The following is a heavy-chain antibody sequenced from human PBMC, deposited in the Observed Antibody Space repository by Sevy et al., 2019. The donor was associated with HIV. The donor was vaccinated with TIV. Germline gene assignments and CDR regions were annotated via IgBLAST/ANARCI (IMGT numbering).Heavy chain of an antibody. Sequence: GGSLRLSCAASGLIFSSYGMNWVRQAPGKGLEWVSGISNSGGTTYYADSVKGRFTISRDNSKNTLYLQMNSLRAEDTALYYWAKNFITGGGTDYWGQGTLVTVSS. J-gene: IGHJ4*02. CDR2: ISNSGGTT. CDR3: AKNFITGGGTDY. D-gene: IGHD3-22*01. CDR1: GLIFSSYG. V-gene: IGHV3-23*01.